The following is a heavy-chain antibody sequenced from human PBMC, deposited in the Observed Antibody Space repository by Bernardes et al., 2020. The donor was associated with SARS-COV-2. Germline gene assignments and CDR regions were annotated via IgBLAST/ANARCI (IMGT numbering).Heavy chain of an antibody. CDR2: TTGGGDTT. CDR1: GFSFRNYA. J-gene: IGHJ4*02. CDR3: AKDLSWVVQGYFDS. Sequence: GGSLRLSCVASGFSFRNYAMSWVRQAPGKGLEWVSSTTGGGDTTVHTDSEKGRFIVSRDISKNTAYLEMNSLRVDDTAIYYCAKDLSWVVQGYFDSWGQGTLVTVSS. D-gene: IGHD2-15*01. V-gene: IGHV3-23*01.